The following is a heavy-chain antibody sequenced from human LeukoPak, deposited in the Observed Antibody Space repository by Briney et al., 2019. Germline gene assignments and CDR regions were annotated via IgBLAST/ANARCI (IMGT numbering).Heavy chain of an antibody. Sequence: SEPLSLTCTVSGGSISSGDYYWSWIRQPPGKGLEWIGYIYYSGSTYYNPSLKSRVTISVDTSKNQFSLKLSSVTAADTAVYYCARALSCGDYVLYYFDYWGQGTLVTVSS. CDR3: ARALSCGDYVLYYFDY. CDR1: GGSISSGDYY. J-gene: IGHJ4*02. V-gene: IGHV4-30-4*08. D-gene: IGHD4-17*01. CDR2: IYYSGST.